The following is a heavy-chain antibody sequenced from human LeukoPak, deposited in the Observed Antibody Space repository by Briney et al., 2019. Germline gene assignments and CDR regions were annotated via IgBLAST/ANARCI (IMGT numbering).Heavy chain of an antibody. D-gene: IGHD6-13*01. J-gene: IGHJ5*02. CDR1: GGSISSYY. CDR3: ATSSSWTLNWFDP. V-gene: IGHV4-59*01. CDR2: IYYSGNT. Sequence: SETLSLTCTVSGGSISSYYWSWIRQPPGKGREWIGYIYYSGNTNYNPSLKSRVTMSVDTSKNQFSLKLSPVTAADTAVYYCATSSSWTLNWFDPWGQGTLVTVSS.